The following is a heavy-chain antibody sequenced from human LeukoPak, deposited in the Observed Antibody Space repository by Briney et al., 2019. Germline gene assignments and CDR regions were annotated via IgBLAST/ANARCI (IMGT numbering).Heavy chain of an antibody. D-gene: IGHD2-15*01. Sequence: SVKVSCKASGGTFSSYAISWVRQAPGQGLEWMGGIIPIFGTANYAQKFQGRVTITADESTSTAYMELSSLRSEDTAVYYCARARYCSGGSCPNYFDYWGQGTLVTVSS. CDR1: GGTFSSYA. J-gene: IGHJ4*02. V-gene: IGHV1-69*01. CDR3: ARARYCSGGSCPNYFDY. CDR2: IIPIFGTA.